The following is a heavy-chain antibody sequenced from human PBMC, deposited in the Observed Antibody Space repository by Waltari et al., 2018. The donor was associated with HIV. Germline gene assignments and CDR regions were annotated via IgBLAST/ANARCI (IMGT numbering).Heavy chain of an antibody. J-gene: IGHJ4*02. CDR2: ISSSGSS. CDR1: GGPISSSRHY. CDR3: AGHLNHGHDYVWGSYRPFDY. V-gene: IGHV4-39*01. Sequence: QLQLQESGPGLVKPSETLSLTCIVSGGPISSSRHYWGWIRHTPGKGLEWLATISSSGSSFYRPSLKSRLTISVDTSKSRFSLRLSSVTAADTAVYYCAGHLNHGHDYVWGSYRPFDYWGQGTLVTVSS. D-gene: IGHD3-16*02.